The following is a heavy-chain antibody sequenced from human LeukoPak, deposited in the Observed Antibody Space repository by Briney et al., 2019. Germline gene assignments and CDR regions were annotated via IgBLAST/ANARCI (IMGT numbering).Heavy chain of an antibody. CDR2: ISTSSSFI. V-gene: IGHV3-21*01. CDR1: GFAFRSYS. D-gene: IGHD1-14*01. CDR3: AGSPRTVPNTPGPFEY. Sequence: NAGGSLRLSCAASGFAFRSYSMGWVRQAPGKGLEWVSSISTSSSFIHYADSVTGRFTLSRDNAKNSLHLQMNSLRAEDTAVYYCAGSPRTVPNTPGPFEYWGQGTLVTVSS. J-gene: IGHJ4*01.